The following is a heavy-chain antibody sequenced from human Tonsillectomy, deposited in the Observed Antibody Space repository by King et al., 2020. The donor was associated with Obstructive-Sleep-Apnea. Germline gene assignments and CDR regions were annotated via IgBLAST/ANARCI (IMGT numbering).Heavy chain of an antibody. CDR1: GYTFIGYY. D-gene: IGHD6-13*01. J-gene: IGHJ4*02. CDR2: INPNRGGK. CDR3: VIAAAATDFDY. Sequence: VQLVESGAEVKKPGASVKVSCKASGYTFIGYYMHWVRKAPGQGLEWMGWINPNRGGKNYAQKFQDWVSLTRDTSISTAYMELSRLRPDDTAVYYCVIAAAATDFDYWGQGTLVTVSS. V-gene: IGHV1-2*04.